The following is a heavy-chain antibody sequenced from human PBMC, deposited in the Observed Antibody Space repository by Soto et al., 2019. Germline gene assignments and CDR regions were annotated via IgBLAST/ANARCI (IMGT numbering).Heavy chain of an antibody. Sequence: PGGSLRLSCAASGFTFSSYAMSWVRQAPGKGLEWVSGISGNGSSTYYADSVKGRFTISRDNAKNTLYLQMNSLRAEDTAVYYCARGRSCNNGVCYSNGIGLGYWGQGTLVTVSS. V-gene: IGHV3-23*01. CDR1: GFTFSSYA. CDR2: ISGNGSST. CDR3: ARGRSCNNGVCYSNGIGLGY. D-gene: IGHD2-8*01. J-gene: IGHJ4*02.